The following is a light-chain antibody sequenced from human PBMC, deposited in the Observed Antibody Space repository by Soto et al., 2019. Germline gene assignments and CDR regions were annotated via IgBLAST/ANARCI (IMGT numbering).Light chain of an antibody. CDR3: QQYNNWPGT. CDR1: RSVSSS. Sequence: ETVVTQSPDTLSVSPGDRATLSCRASRSVSSSLAWYQQKPGQAPRLLIYGASSRATGVPARFSGSGSGTEFTLTISSLQSEDFAVYYCQQYNNWPGTVGQGTKVDIK. CDR2: GAS. V-gene: IGKV3-15*01. J-gene: IGKJ1*01.